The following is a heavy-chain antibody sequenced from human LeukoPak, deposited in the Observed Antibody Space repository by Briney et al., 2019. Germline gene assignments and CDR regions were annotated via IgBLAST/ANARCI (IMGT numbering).Heavy chain of an antibody. J-gene: IGHJ4*02. CDR1: GFTFSSYS. CDR2: ISSSSRYI. Sequence: PGGSLRLSCAASGFTFSSYSMNWVRQAPGKGLEWVSSISSSSRYIYYADSVKGRFTISRDNAKNSLYLQMNSLRAEDTAVYYCARESQYYDILTGYDFDYWGQGTLVTVSS. V-gene: IGHV3-21*01. CDR3: ARESQYYDILTGYDFDY. D-gene: IGHD3-9*01.